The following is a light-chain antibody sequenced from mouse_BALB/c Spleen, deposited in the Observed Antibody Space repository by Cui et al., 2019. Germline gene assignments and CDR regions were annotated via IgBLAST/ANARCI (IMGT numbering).Light chain of an antibody. V-gene: IGKV4-68*01. Sequence: QIVLIQSPALMSASPGEKVTMTCSASSSVSYMYWYQQKPRSSPKPWIYLTSNLASGVPARFSGSGSGTSYSLTISSMEAEDAATYYCQQWSSNPLTFGSGTKLEIK. CDR3: QQWSSNPLT. CDR1: SSVSY. CDR2: LTS. J-gene: IGKJ4*01.